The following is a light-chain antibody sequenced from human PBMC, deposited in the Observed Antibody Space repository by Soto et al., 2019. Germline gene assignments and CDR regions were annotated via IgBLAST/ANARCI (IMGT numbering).Light chain of an antibody. J-gene: IGLJ2*01. CDR1: SSNIGANP. CDR3: EAWIDSLYGAL. V-gene: IGLV1-44*01. Sequence: QSVLTQPPSASGTPGQRVTISCSGSSSNIGANPVNWYQQLPGTAPKLLIYNNDQRPSGVPDRFSASKSVTSASLAISGLRSEDEADYYCEAWIDSLYGALFGGGTKLTVL. CDR2: NND.